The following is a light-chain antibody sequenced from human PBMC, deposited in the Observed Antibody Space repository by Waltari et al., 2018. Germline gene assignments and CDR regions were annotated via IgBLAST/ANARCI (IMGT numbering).Light chain of an antibody. CDR1: QSVTRNF. CDR3: QQYATSPFT. CDR2: GAS. Sequence: EIVLAQSPGTLSLSPGERATLSCRASQSVTRNFLAWYQQKPGQAPRLLIYGASSRATGIPDRFSVSGSGTDFTLTISRLEPEDFAVYYCQQYATSPFTFGPGTKVDIK. J-gene: IGKJ3*01. V-gene: IGKV3-20*01.